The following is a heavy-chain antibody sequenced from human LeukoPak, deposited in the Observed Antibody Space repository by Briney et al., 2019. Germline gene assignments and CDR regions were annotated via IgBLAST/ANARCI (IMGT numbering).Heavy chain of an antibody. CDR2: ISGSGGST. Sequence: GGSLRLSCAASGFTFSSYAMSWVRQAPRKGLEWVSSISGSGGSTYYADSVKGRFTISRDNSKNTLYLQMNSLRAEDAAVYYCAKVRGIAAALVSIFDYWGQGTLVTVSS. CDR1: GFTFSSYA. CDR3: AKVRGIAAALVSIFDY. V-gene: IGHV3-23*01. J-gene: IGHJ4*02. D-gene: IGHD6-13*01.